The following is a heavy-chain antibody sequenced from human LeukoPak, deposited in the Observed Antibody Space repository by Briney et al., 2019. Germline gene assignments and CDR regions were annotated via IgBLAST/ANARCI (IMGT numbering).Heavy chain of an antibody. CDR3: ARTHSSSWSSLDY. Sequence: GSLRLSCAASGFTVSSNYMSWVRQAPGKGLEWVSVIYSGGSTYYADSVKGRFTISRDNSKNTLYLQMNSLRAEDTAVYYCARTHSSSWSSLDYWGQGTLVTVSS. D-gene: IGHD6-13*01. CDR1: GFTVSSNY. J-gene: IGHJ4*02. CDR2: IYSGGST. V-gene: IGHV3-53*01.